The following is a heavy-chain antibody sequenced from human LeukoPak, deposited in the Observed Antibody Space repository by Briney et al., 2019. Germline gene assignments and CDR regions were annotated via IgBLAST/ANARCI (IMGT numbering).Heavy chain of an antibody. CDR1: GGSISPYY. CDR3: ARHAVYAGSGWAFDY. D-gene: IGHD6-19*01. J-gene: IGHJ4*02. CDR2: IYYTGSGST. V-gene: IGHV4-59*08. Sequence: SETLSLTCTVSGGSISPYYWSWIRQPPGKGLEWIGYIYYTGSGSTSHSPSLKSRVTISVDTSKNQFSLNLNSVTAADTAVYYCARHAVYAGSGWAFDYWGQGTMVTVFS.